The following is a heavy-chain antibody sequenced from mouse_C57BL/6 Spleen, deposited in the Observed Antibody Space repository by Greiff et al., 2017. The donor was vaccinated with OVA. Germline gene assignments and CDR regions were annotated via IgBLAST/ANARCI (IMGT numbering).Heavy chain of an antibody. CDR3: ARDDRGFDY. CDR1: GYTFTSYW. J-gene: IGHJ2*01. Sequence: VQLQQPGAELVMPGASVKLSCKASGYTFTSYWMHWVKQRPGQGLEWIGEIDPSDSYTNYNQKFKGKSTLTVDKSSSTAYMQLSSLTSEDSAVYYCARDDRGFDYWGQGTTLTVSS. V-gene: IGHV1-69*01. D-gene: IGHD3-2*01. CDR2: IDPSDSYT.